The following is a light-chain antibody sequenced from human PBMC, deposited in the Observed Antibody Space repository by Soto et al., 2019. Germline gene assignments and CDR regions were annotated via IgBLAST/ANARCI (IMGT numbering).Light chain of an antibody. Sequence: ILLTQSPSSLSASVGDRVTITCRASQDIAIYLAWYQQKPGEAPKLLIYAASTLYGGVPSRFSGSGSGTEFTLTISSLQPDDFATYYCQQYNSYFTFGQGTRLEIK. CDR1: QDIAIY. CDR2: AAS. CDR3: QQYNSYFT. J-gene: IGKJ5*01. V-gene: IGKV1-9*01.